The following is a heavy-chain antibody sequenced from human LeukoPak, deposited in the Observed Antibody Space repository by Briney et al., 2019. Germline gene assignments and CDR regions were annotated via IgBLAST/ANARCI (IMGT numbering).Heavy chain of an antibody. J-gene: IGHJ5*02. D-gene: IGHD6-6*01. V-gene: IGHV1-2*02. CDR1: GYTFTGYY. CDR3: SRDTSSSSGWFDP. Sequence: ASVKVSCKASGYTFTGYYMHWVRQAPGQGLAWMGWINPNSGGTNYAQKFQGRVTMTRDTSISTAYMELSRLRSDDTAVYYCSRDTSSSSGWFDPWGQGTLVTVSS. CDR2: INPNSGGT.